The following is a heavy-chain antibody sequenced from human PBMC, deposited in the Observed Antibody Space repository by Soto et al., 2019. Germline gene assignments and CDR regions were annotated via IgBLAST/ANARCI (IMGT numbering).Heavy chain of an antibody. D-gene: IGHD5-12*01. Sequence: GGSLRLSCAASGFTFNSYWIHWVRQAPGKGLVWVSRINFDGTTTNYADSVKGRFTNSRDNAKNTLYLQMNSLIDEDTAVYYCARGGFRQWLLDYWGQGSLVTVSS. CDR3: ARGGFRQWLLDY. CDR2: INFDGTTT. CDR1: GFTFNSYW. V-gene: IGHV3-74*01. J-gene: IGHJ4*02.